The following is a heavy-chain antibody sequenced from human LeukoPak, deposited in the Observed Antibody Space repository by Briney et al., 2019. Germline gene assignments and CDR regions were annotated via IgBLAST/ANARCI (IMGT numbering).Heavy chain of an antibody. Sequence: PGRSLRLSCAASGFTFSSYGMHWVRQAPGKGLEWVAVIWYDGSNKYYADSVKGRFTISRDNSKNTLYLQMNSLRAEDTAVYYCAKGHKGATYFDYWGQGTLVTVSS. J-gene: IGHJ4*02. CDR3: AKGHKGATYFDY. CDR1: GFTFSSYG. D-gene: IGHD1-26*01. V-gene: IGHV3-33*06. CDR2: IWYDGSNK.